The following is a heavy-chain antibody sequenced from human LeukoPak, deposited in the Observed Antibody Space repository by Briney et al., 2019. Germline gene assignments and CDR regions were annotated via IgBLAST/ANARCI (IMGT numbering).Heavy chain of an antibody. CDR1: GFTFSSYA. CDR2: ISGSDGST. J-gene: IGHJ4*02. V-gene: IGHV3-23*01. Sequence: GGSLRLSCAASGFTFSSYAMSWVRQAPGKGLEWVSGISGSDGSTNYADPVKGRFTISRENSKNTLYLQMNSLRAEDTAVYYCARARRIYYGSGIDYFDYWGQGTLVTVSS. CDR3: ARARRIYYGSGIDYFDY. D-gene: IGHD3-10*01.